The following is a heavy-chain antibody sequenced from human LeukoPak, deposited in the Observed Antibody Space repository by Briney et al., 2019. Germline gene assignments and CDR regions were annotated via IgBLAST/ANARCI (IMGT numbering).Heavy chain of an antibody. CDR3: AHGDYNAEH. V-gene: IGHV3-9*01. CDR2: ISWNSGSI. J-gene: IGHJ1*01. Sequence: GGSLRLSCAASGFTFDDYAMHWVRQAPGKGLEWVSGISWNSGSIGCADSVKGRFTISRDNAKNSLYLQMNSLRAEDTALYYCAHGDYNAEHWGQGTLVTVSS. CDR1: GFTFDDYA. D-gene: IGHD4-17*01.